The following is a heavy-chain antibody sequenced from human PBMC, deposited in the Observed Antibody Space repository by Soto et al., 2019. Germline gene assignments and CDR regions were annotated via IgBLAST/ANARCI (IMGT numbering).Heavy chain of an antibody. V-gene: IGHV3-23*01. J-gene: IGHJ4*02. CDR3: AKPAMIVVVITTLYFDY. D-gene: IGHD3-22*01. CDR1: GFTFSSYA. Sequence: EVQLLESGGGLVQPGGSLRLSCAASGFTFSSYAMSWVRQAPGKGLEWVSAISGSGGSTYYADSVKGRFTISRDNSKNTLDLQMNSLRAEDTAVYYCAKPAMIVVVITTLYFDYWGQGTLVTVSS. CDR2: ISGSGGST.